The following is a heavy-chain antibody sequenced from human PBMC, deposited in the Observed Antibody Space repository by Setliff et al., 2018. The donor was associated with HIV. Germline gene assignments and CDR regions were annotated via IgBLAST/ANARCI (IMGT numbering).Heavy chain of an antibody. D-gene: IGHD3-22*01. V-gene: IGHV5-51*01. CDR2: IYPGDSDT. CDR3: ARHRHASSGYYYYNMDV. CDR1: GYSFTTYW. Sequence: GESLKISCKGSGYSFTTYWIGWVRQMPGKGLEWMGIIYPGDSDTRYSPSFQGQVTISADKSISTAYLQWSSLKASDTAMYYCARHRHASSGYYYYNMDVWGKGTTVTV. J-gene: IGHJ6*03.